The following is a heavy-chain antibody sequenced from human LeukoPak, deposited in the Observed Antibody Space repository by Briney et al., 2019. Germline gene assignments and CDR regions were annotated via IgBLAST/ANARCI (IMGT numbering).Heavy chain of an antibody. CDR2: INHSGST. CDR3: ARRDSSGWYYSVLVDY. Sequence: GSLRLSCAASGFTFSSYSMNWVRQAPGKGLEWIGEINHSGSTNYNPSLKSRVTISVDTSKNQFSLKLSSVTAADTAVYYCARRDSSGWYYSVLVDYWGQGTLVTVSS. D-gene: IGHD6-19*01. V-gene: IGHV4-34*01. J-gene: IGHJ4*02. CDR1: GFTFSSYS.